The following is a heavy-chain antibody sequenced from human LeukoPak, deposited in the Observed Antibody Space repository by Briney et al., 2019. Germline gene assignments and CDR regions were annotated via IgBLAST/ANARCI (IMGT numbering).Heavy chain of an antibody. V-gene: IGHV3-9*01. CDR2: ISWNSGSI. J-gene: IGHJ3*02. CDR1: GFTFDDYA. CDR3: AKDKGYGDDSFAFDI. D-gene: IGHD4-17*01. Sequence: PGRSLGLSCAASGFTFDDYAMHWVRQAPGKGLEWVSGISWNSGSIGYADSVKGRFTISRDNAKNSLYLQMNSLRAEDTALYYCAKDKGYGDDSFAFDIWGQGTMVTVSS.